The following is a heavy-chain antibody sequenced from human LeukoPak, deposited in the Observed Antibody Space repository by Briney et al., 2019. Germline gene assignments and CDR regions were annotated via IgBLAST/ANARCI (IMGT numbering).Heavy chain of an antibody. CDR2: IIPILGIA. J-gene: IGHJ3*02. CDR3: ARVIKYYYDSEDAFDI. V-gene: IGHV1-69*04. Sequence: GASVKVSCKASGGTFSSYAISWVRQAPGQGLEWMGRIIPILGIANYAQKFQGRVTITADKSTSTAYMELSSLRSEDTAVYYCARVIKYYYDSEDAFDIWGQGTMVTVSS. D-gene: IGHD3-22*01. CDR1: GGTFSSYA.